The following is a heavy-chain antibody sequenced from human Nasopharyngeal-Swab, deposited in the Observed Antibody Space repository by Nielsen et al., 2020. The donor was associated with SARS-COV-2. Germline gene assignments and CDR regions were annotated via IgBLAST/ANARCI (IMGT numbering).Heavy chain of an antibody. V-gene: IGHV3-21*01. CDR1: GFTFSSYS. J-gene: IGHJ4*02. D-gene: IGHD2-15*01. Sequence: GGSLRLSCAASGFTFSSYSMNWARQAPGKGLEWVSSISSSSSYIYYADSVKGRFTISRDNAKNSLHLQMNSLRAEDTAVYYCARPPGYCSGGSCYSWGQGTLVTVSS. CDR3: ARPPGYCSGGSCYS. CDR2: ISSSSSYI.